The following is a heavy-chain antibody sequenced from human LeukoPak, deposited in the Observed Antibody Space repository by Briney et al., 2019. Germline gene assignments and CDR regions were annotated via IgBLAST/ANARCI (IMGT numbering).Heavy chain of an antibody. D-gene: IGHD6-6*01. Sequence: PSETLSLTCTVSGYSISSGYYWGWIRQPPGKGLEWIGSIYHSGSTYYNPSLKSRVTISVDTSKNQFSLKLSSVTAADTAVYYCARDPVNLEYSSYYMDVWGKGTTVTVSS. J-gene: IGHJ6*03. CDR3: ARDPVNLEYSSYYMDV. V-gene: IGHV4-38-2*02. CDR1: GYSISSGYY. CDR2: IYHSGST.